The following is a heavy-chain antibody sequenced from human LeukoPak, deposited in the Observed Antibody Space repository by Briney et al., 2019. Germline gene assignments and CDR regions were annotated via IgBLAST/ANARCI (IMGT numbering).Heavy chain of an antibody. CDR2: VFRLQTVRT. D-gene: IGHD2-8*01. Sequence: SETLSLTCTVSDSSITSTYYWAWFRQPPGKGLEWIATVFRLQTVRTFNNPSLGSRVTMSLDPSHNRFSLNLASVTAADTALYFCARVLHAPYLIDSWGQGTLVTVSS. CDR1: DSSITSTYY. CDR3: ARVLHAPYLIDS. V-gene: IGHV4-38-2*02. J-gene: IGHJ4*02.